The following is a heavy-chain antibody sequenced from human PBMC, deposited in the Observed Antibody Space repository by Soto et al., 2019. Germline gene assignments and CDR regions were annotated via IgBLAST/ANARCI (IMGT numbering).Heavy chain of an antibody. CDR1: GFTFSSYS. CDR2: ISAYNGNT. J-gene: IGHJ5*02. D-gene: IGHD2-15*01. CDR3: ARGGSPGGWFDP. Sequence: QLVQSGPEVKKPGTSVKVSCKASGFTFSSYSMSWVRQAPGQGLEWMGWISAYNGNTNYAQNLQGRVTVTADTSTSTAYMELRSLRSDDTAVYYCARGGSPGGWFDPWGQGTLVTVSS. V-gene: IGHV1-18*01.